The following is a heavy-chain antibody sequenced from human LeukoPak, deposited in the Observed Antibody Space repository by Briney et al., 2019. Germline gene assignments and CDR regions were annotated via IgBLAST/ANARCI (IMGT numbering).Heavy chain of an antibody. J-gene: IGHJ6*03. V-gene: IGHV3-73*01. CDR3: TSSYCSGGSCYRRYNYYYYMDV. CDR2: IRSKANSYAT. Sequence: GGSLRLSCAASGFTFSGSAMHWVRQASGKGLEWVGRIRSKANSYATAYAASVKVRFTISRDDSKNTVYLQMNSLKTEDTAVYYCTSSYCSGGSCYRRYNYYYYMDVWGKGTAVTVSS. D-gene: IGHD2-15*01. CDR1: GFTFSGSA.